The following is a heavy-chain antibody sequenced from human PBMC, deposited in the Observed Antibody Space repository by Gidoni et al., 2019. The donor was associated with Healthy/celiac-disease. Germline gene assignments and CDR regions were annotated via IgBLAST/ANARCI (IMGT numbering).Heavy chain of an antibody. CDR1: GFSLSTSGVG. J-gene: IGHJ3*02. D-gene: IGHD3-22*01. CDR2: IYWNDDK. V-gene: IGHV2-5*01. CDR3: AHSGSFFNTMIVVGIDAFDI. Sequence: QITLKESGPTLVKPTQTLTLTCTFSGFSLSTSGVGVGWIRQPPGKALEWLALIYWNDDKRYSPSLKSRLTITKDTSKNQVVLTMTNMDPVDTATYYCAHSGSFFNTMIVVGIDAFDIWGQGTMVTVSS.